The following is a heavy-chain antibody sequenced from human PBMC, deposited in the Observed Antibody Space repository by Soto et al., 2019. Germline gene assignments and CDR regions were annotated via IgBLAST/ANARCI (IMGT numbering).Heavy chain of an antibody. CDR1: GYTFTSYY. J-gene: IGHJ6*02. Sequence: GASVKVSCKASGYTFTSYYMHWVRQAPGQGLEWMGVINPSGGSTSYAQKFQGRVTMTGVTSTSTVYLELSSLRSDDTAVYYCARESDYGDFKMGVWGQGTTVTVSS. CDR3: ARESDYGDFKMGV. CDR2: INPSGGST. D-gene: IGHD4-17*01. V-gene: IGHV1-46*01.